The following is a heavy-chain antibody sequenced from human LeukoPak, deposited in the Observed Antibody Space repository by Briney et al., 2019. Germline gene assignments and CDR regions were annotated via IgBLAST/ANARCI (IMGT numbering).Heavy chain of an antibody. CDR3: ARVRSSSSLSPWYFDL. Sequence: SETLSLTCTVSGGSISSYYWSWIRQPPGKGLEWIGYIYYSGSTNYNPSLKSRVTISVDTSKNQFSLKLSSVTAADTAVYYCARVRSSSSLSPWYFDLWGRGTLVTVSS. V-gene: IGHV4-59*08. CDR1: GGSISSYY. D-gene: IGHD6-13*01. CDR2: IYYSGST. J-gene: IGHJ2*01.